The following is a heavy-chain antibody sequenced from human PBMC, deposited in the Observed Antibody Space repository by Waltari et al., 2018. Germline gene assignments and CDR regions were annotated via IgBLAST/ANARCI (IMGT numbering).Heavy chain of an antibody. CDR2: INHSGST. CDR3: ARVRGYCSSTSCLFSYYYYYGMDV. Sequence: QVQLQQWGAGLLKPSETLSLTCAVYGGSFSGYYWSWIRQPPGKGLEWIGEINHSGSTNYNPSLKGRVTISVATSKNQFSLKLSSVTAADTAVYYCARVRGYCSSTSCLFSYYYYYGMDVWGQGTTVTVSS. D-gene: IGHD2-2*01. V-gene: IGHV4-34*01. J-gene: IGHJ6*02. CDR1: GGSFSGYY.